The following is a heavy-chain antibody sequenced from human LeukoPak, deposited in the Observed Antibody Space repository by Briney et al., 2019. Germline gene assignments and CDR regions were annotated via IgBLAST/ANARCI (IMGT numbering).Heavy chain of an antibody. J-gene: IGHJ5*02. D-gene: IGHD6-19*01. CDR2: INPSGGST. Sequence: GASVKVSCKASGYTFTSYYMHWVRQAPGQGLEWMGIINPSGGSTSYAQKLQGRVTMTRDTSTSTVYMELSSLRSEDTAVYYCARPSAAVAIRLGWFDPWGQGTLVTVSS. V-gene: IGHV1-46*01. CDR3: ARPSAAVAIRLGWFDP. CDR1: GYTFTSYY.